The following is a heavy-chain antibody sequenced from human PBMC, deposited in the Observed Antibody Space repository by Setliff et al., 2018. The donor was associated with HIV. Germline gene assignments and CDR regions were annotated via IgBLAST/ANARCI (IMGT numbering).Heavy chain of an antibody. CDR1: GGSITSGGYY. V-gene: IGHV4-31*03. Sequence: PSETLSLTCTVSGGSITSGGYYWSWIRQHPGKGLEWIGYIYYSGTTYYNPSLKSRVTMSVDTSKNQFSLKLNSVTAADTAVYFCAREGEILVGATAAYFDNWGQGTLVTVSS. CDR2: IYYSGTT. CDR3: AREGEILVGATAAYFDN. J-gene: IGHJ4*02. D-gene: IGHD1-26*01.